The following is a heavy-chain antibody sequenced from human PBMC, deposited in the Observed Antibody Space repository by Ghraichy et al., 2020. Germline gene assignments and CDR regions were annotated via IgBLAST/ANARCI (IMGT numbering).Heavy chain of an antibody. CDR3: ARVKWISCSNGVCSDRRLDY. D-gene: IGHD2-8*01. CDR2: ISHSGST. Sequence: SETLSLTCAVYGGSFSDYYWSWIRQPPGKGLEWIGEISHSGSTNYNPSLKSRVTISVDTSKNQFSLKLTSVTATDTAVYYCARVKWISCSNGVCSDRRLDYWGQGTLVTVSS. V-gene: IGHV4-34*01. CDR1: GGSFSDYY. J-gene: IGHJ4*02.